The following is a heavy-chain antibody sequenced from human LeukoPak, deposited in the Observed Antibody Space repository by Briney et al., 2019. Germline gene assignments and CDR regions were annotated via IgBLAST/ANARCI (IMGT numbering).Heavy chain of an antibody. CDR2: ISGDGGST. V-gene: IGHV3-43*02. D-gene: IGHD3-9*01. CDR1: GFTFDDYA. J-gene: IGHJ4*02. CDR3: AKPAVDDSLYYFDY. Sequence: GGSLRLSCAASGFTFDDYAMHWVRQAPGKGLEWVSLISGDGGSTYYADSVKGRFTISRDNSKNPLYLQMNSLRTEDTALYYCAKPAVDDSLYYFDYWGQGTLVTVSS.